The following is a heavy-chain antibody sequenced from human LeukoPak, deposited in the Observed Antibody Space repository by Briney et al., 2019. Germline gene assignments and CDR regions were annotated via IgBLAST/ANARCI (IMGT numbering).Heavy chain of an antibody. CDR2: IYYSGST. D-gene: IGHD6-19*01. V-gene: IGHV4-59*01. J-gene: IGHJ4*02. Sequence: SETLSLTCTVSGGSISSYYWSWIRQPPGKGLEWIEYIYYSGSTNYNPSLKSRVTISVDTSKNQFSLKLSSVTAADTAVYYCARDIAVAGGDYFDYWGQGTLVTVSS. CDR1: GGSISSYY. CDR3: ARDIAVAGGDYFDY.